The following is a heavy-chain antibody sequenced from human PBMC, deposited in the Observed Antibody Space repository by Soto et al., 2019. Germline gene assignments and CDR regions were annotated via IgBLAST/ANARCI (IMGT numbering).Heavy chain of an antibody. V-gene: IGHV1-69*06. CDR2: IIPIFGTV. Sequence: QVQLVQSGAEVKKPGSSVKVSCKASGDTFSSSAISWVRQAPGQGLQWMGGIIPIFGTVNYAQKFQGRVTMTADKSTSTAYMELSSLRSEDTAVYYCAREGYCRSTNCYGGANWFDPWGQGTLVTVSS. D-gene: IGHD2-2*01. CDR3: AREGYCRSTNCYGGANWFDP. J-gene: IGHJ5*02. CDR1: GDTFSSSA.